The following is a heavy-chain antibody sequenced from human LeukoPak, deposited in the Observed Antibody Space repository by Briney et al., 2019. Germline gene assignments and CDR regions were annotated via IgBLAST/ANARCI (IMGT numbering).Heavy chain of an antibody. D-gene: IGHD6-13*01. Sequence: ASVKVSCKTSGYSFISYGINWVRQAPGQGLEWMGWINPNSGGTNYAQKFQGRVTMTRDTSISTAYMELSRLRSDDTAVYYCARIESSLTIDYWGQGTLVTVSS. CDR2: INPNSGGT. J-gene: IGHJ4*02. V-gene: IGHV1-2*02. CDR3: ARIESSLTIDY. CDR1: GYSFISYG.